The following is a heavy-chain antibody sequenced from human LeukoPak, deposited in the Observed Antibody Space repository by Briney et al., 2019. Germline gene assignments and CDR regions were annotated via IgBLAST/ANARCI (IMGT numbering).Heavy chain of an antibody. J-gene: IGHJ4*02. V-gene: IGHV3-7*01. CDR2: IKQDGSEK. D-gene: IGHD3-22*01. CDR3: ARDPGYYDSSGLGY. CDR1: GFTFSSYW. Sequence: GGSLRLSCAASGFTFSSYWMSWVRQAPGKGLEWVANIKQDGSEKYYVDSVKGRFTISRDNAKNSLYLQMNSLRAEDTAVYYCARDPGYYDSSGLGYWGQGTLVTVSS.